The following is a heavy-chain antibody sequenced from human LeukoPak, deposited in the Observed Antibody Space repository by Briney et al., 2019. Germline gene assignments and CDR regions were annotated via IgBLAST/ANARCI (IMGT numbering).Heavy chain of an antibody. D-gene: IGHD4-17*01. V-gene: IGHV4-59*01. Sequence: SETLSLTCTVSGGSISTYYWSWIRQPPGKGLEWIGYISYSGSTNYNPSLKSRVTISVDTSKNQFSLKLSSVTAADTAVYYCAIEDPQTTVPEGLDVWGQGTTVTVSS. CDR1: GGSISTYY. J-gene: IGHJ6*02. CDR3: AIEDPQTTVPEGLDV. CDR2: ISYSGST.